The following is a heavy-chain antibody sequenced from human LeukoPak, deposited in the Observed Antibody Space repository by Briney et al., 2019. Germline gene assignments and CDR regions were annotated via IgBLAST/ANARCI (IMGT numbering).Heavy chain of an antibody. D-gene: IGHD5-18*01. CDR3: ARERLDRWLAPNDAFDI. V-gene: IGHV1-18*01. CDR2: ISAYNGNT. CDR1: RYTFTSYG. J-gene: IGHJ3*02. Sequence: ASVKVSCKASRYTFTSYGISWVRQAPGQGLEWMGWISAYNGNTNYAQKLQGRVTITTDTSTSTAYMELRSLRSDDTAVYYCARERLDRWLAPNDAFDIWGQGTMVTVSS.